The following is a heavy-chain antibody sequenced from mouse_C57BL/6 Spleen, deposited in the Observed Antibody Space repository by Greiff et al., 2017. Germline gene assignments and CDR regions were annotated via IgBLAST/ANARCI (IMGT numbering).Heavy chain of an antibody. V-gene: IGHV1-69*01. CDR3: AREDYGSSYFDY. D-gene: IGHD1-1*01. J-gene: IGHJ2*01. CDR2: IDPPDSFT. Sequence: QVQLQQPGAELVMPGASVKLSCKASGYTFTSYWMHWVKQRPGQGLEWIGEIDPPDSFTNYNQKCKGKSTLTVDKSSSTAYMQLSSLTSEDSAVYYCAREDYGSSYFDYWGQGTTLTVSS. CDR1: GYTFTSYW.